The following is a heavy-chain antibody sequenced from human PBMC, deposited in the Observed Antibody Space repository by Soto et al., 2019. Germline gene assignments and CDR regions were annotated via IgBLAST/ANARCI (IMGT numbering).Heavy chain of an antibody. V-gene: IGHV4-34*01. D-gene: IGHD2-2*01. CDR2: INHSGVT. CDR3: AREHPGEITSRYQAWFDL. CDR1: VGSFSGYY. Sequence: SETLSLTCADSVGSFSGYYWSWIRQPPGKGLEWIGEINHSGVTNYSPSLKSRVTISVDRSTKQFSLKLTSVTAADTAFYYCAREHPGEITSRYQAWFDLWGQGNLVTFSA. J-gene: IGHJ5*02.